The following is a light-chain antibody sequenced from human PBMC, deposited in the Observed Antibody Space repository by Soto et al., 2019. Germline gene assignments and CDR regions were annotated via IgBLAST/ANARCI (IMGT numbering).Light chain of an antibody. CDR3: QQYGRT. Sequence: DIVLTQSPGTLSLSPGDRATLSCRSSQSVNSNYLAWYQQKPGQAPRLLIFGAYTRATGIPDSFRGSGSGTDFTLTINRLEPEDFAVYYCQQYGRTFGQGTKVEIK. CDR1: QSVNSNY. J-gene: IGKJ2*01. CDR2: GAY. V-gene: IGKV3-20*01.